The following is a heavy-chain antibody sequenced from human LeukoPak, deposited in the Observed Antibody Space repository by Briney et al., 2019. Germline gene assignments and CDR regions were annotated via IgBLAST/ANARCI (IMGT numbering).Heavy chain of an antibody. J-gene: IGHJ4*02. CDR3: ARLPSGGTMVRWYYFDY. D-gene: IGHD3-10*01. Sequence: GASVKVSCKASGYTFTGYYMHWVRQAPGQGLEWMGWIDPNSGGTNYAQKFQGWVTMTRDTSISTAYMELSRLRSDDTAVYYCARLPSGGTMVRWYYFDYWGQGTLVTVSS. CDR2: IDPNSGGT. V-gene: IGHV1-2*04. CDR1: GYTFTGYY.